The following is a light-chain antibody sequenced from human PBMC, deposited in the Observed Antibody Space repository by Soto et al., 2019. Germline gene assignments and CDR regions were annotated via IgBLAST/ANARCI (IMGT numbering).Light chain of an antibody. Sequence: EIVLTQSPGTLSLSLGERATLSSRASQSVSSSYLAWYQQKPGQAPRLLIYGASSRATGIPDRFSGSGSGTDFTLTISRLEPEDFAVYYCQQYGSSPNTFGQGTKLEI. CDR1: QSVSSSY. V-gene: IGKV3-20*01. CDR3: QQYGSSPNT. CDR2: GAS. J-gene: IGKJ2*01.